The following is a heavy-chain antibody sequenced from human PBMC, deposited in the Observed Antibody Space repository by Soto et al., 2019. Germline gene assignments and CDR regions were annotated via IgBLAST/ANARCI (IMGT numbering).Heavy chain of an antibody. CDR3: ARDEGRGFDCSSTSCYWKSYYGMDV. V-gene: IGHV3-30-3*01. D-gene: IGHD2-2*01. J-gene: IGHJ6*02. CDR1: GFTFSSYG. CDR2: ISYDGSNK. Sequence: VQLVESGGGVVQPGRSLRLSCAASGFTFSSYGMHWVRQAPGKGLEWVAVISYDGSNKYYADSVKGRFTVSRDSSKSTLYLQMNSLRPEDTAVYYCARDEGRGFDCSSTSCYWKSYYGMDVWGQGTTVTVSS.